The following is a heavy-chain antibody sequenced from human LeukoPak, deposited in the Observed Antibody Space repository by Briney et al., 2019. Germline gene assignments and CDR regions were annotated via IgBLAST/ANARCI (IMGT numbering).Heavy chain of an antibody. D-gene: IGHD6-13*01. V-gene: IGHV4-38-2*01. CDR1: GYSISSGCY. Sequence: SETLSLTCAVSGYSISSGCYWGWIRQPPGKGLEWIGSIYHSGSTYYNPSLKSRVTISVDTSKNQFSLKLSSVTAADTAVYYCARVGSSSWYNYYYYYMDVWGKGTTVTVSS. CDR2: IYHSGST. J-gene: IGHJ6*03. CDR3: ARVGSSSWYNYYYYYMDV.